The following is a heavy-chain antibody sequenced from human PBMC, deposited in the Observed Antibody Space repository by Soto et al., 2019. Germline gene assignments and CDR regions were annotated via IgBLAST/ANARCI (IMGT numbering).Heavy chain of an antibody. CDR1: GYTLTSFY. D-gene: IGHD1-1*01. V-gene: IGHV1-46*01. CDR3: ARSPRPTGTTLYYFDS. J-gene: IGHJ4*02. Sequence: ASVKVSCKASGYTLTSFYMHWMRQAPGQGLEWMGVIDPSAGSTTYAQKFKGRVRMTRDTFTSTVFMELSSLRSEDTAVYYCARSPRPTGTTLYYFDSWGQ. CDR2: IDPSAGST.